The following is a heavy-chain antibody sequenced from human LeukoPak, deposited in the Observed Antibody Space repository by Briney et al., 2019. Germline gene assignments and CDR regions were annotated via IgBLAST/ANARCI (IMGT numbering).Heavy chain of an antibody. CDR1: GGSFSGYY. CDR3: ARAFKQQLVR. D-gene: IGHD6-13*01. CDR2: INHSGST. Sequence: SETLSLTCAVYGGSFSGYYWSWIRQPPGKGLEWIGEINHSGSTNYNPSLKSRVTISVDTSKNQFSLKLSSVTAADTAVYYCARAFKQQLVRWGQGTLVTVSS. V-gene: IGHV4-34*01. J-gene: IGHJ4*02.